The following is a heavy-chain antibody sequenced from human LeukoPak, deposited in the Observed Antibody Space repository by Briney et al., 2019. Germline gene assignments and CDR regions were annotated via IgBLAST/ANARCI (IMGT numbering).Heavy chain of an antibody. D-gene: IGHD1-1*01. J-gene: IGHJ6*03. CDR1: GYTFTSYG. V-gene: IGHV1-18*01. Sequence: ASVKVSCKASGYTFTSYGISWVRQAPGPGLEWMGWISAYNGNTNYAQKLQGRVTMTTDTSTSTAYMELRSLRSDDTAVYYCASTTGTTSSYYYYMDVWGKGTTVTVSS. CDR3: ASTTGTTSSYYYYMDV. CDR2: ISAYNGNT.